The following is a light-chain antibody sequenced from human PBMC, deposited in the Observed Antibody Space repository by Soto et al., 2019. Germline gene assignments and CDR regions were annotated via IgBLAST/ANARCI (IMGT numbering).Light chain of an antibody. CDR3: AAWDDSLSGVV. J-gene: IGLJ2*01. CDR2: RND. Sequence: QSVLTQPPSASGTPGQRVTISCSGDTSNIGSNFVYLYQQLPGTAPKLLIYRNDQRPSGVPDRFSGSRPGTSASLAIDGLRSEDEAEYYCAAWDDSLSGVVFGGGTKLTVL. CDR1: TSNIGSNF. V-gene: IGLV1-47*01.